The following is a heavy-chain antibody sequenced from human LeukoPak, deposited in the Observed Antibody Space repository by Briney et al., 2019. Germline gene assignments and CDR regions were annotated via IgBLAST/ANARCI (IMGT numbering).Heavy chain of an antibody. Sequence: GASVKVSCKASGYTFTGYYMHWVRQAPGRGLEWMGWINPNSGGTNYAQKFQGRVTMTRDTSISTAYMELSRLRSDDTAVYYCARDQGGYSYGAFDYWGQGTLVTVSS. CDR2: INPNSGGT. D-gene: IGHD5-18*01. CDR3: ARDQGGYSYGAFDY. J-gene: IGHJ4*02. CDR1: GYTFTGYY. V-gene: IGHV1-2*02.